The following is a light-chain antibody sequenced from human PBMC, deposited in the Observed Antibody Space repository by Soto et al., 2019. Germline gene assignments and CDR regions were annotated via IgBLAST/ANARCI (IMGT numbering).Light chain of an antibody. Sequence: EIVLTQSPATLSLSPGERATLSCRASPSVTNFLAWYQQKPGQAPRLLIYGAFNRATGIPARFSGSGSGTDFTLTISSLEPEDSAVYYCQQYYTAQLTFGPGTKVDIK. J-gene: IGKJ3*01. CDR3: QQYYTAQLT. CDR1: PSVTNF. V-gene: IGKV3-11*01. CDR2: GAF.